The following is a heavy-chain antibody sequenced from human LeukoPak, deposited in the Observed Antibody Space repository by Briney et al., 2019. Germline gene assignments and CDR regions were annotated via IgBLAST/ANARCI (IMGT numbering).Heavy chain of an antibody. V-gene: IGHV1-2*02. CDR3: ATPESGYSSGWFDY. CDR1: GYTFTGYY. D-gene: IGHD6-19*01. J-gene: IGHJ4*02. CDR2: INPNSGGT. Sequence: GASVKVSCKASGYTFTGYYMHWVRQAPGRGLEWMGWINPNSGGTNYAQKFQGRVTMTRDTSISTAYMELSRLRSDDTAVYYCATPESGYSSGWFDYWGQGTLVTVSS.